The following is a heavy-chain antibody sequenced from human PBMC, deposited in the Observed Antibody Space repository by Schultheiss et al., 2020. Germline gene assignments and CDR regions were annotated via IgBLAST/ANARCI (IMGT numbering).Heavy chain of an antibody. CDR3: ARESSGWVTDAFDI. Sequence: SLKISCVASGFTFDDYAMYWARQAPGKGLEWVSGISWNTEIRGYADSVKGRFTISRDNAKNSLYLQMNSLRAEDTAVYYCARESSGWVTDAFDIWGQGTTVTV. V-gene: IGHV3-9*01. CDR2: ISWNTEIR. CDR1: GFTFDDYA. D-gene: IGHD6-19*01. J-gene: IGHJ3*02.